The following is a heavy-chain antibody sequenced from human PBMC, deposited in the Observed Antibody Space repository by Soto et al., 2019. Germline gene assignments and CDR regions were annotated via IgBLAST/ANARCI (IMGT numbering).Heavy chain of an antibody. CDR3: ARGSFAYSGYDF. Sequence: PWGSLRLSCAASGFTFISYWMTLFRQAPGKWLEWVANIKQHGSEQYYVDSVKGRFTISRDDAKNSLYLQMNSLRAEDTAVYYCARGSFAYSGYDFWGQGTLVTVSS. V-gene: IGHV3-7*01. CDR1: GFTFISYW. J-gene: IGHJ4*02. CDR2: IKQHGSEQ. D-gene: IGHD5-12*01.